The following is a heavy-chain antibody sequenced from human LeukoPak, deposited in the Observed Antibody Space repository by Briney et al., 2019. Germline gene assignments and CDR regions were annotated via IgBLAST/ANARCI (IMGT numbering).Heavy chain of an antibody. D-gene: IGHD6-6*01. Sequence: ASVKVSCKASGYTFTSYYMHWVRQAPGQGLEWMGIINPSGGSTSYAQKFQGRVTMTRDMSTGTVYMELSSLRSEDTAVYYCASAGDEYSSSFDYYYMDVWGKGTTVTVPS. J-gene: IGHJ6*03. CDR2: INPSGGST. CDR3: ASAGDEYSSSFDYYYMDV. CDR1: GYTFTSYY. V-gene: IGHV1-46*01.